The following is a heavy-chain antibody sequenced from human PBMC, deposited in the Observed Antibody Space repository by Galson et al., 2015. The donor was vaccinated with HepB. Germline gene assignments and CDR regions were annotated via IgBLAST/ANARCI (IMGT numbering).Heavy chain of an antibody. CDR1: GFTFSSYD. D-gene: IGHD2-2*01. CDR2: IWYDGSNN. V-gene: IGHV3-33*08. J-gene: IGHJ4*02. Sequence: SLRLSCAASGFTFSSYDMHWVRQAPGKGLEWVAVIWYDGSNNYYADSVKGRFTISRDNSKNTLYLQMNSLRAEDTAVYYCARYFRGDCSSTSCYLSMGYFDYWGQGTLVTVSS. CDR3: ARYFRGDCSSTSCYLSMGYFDY.